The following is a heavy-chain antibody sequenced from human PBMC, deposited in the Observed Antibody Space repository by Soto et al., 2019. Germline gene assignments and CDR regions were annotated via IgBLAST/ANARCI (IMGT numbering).Heavy chain of an antibody. CDR1: GFTFTDYA. CDR3: ARGSSGYISSWYYFDY. Sequence: EVQLLESGGGLAQHGGSLRLSCAASGFTFTDYALSWVRQAPGKGLEWVATISGIGGSTYLADSVKGRLSISRDNSKNTVSLLMNSLRAEDTAVYFCARGSSGYISSWYYFDYWGRGTLGTVSS. V-gene: IGHV3-23*01. D-gene: IGHD6-13*01. J-gene: IGHJ4*02. CDR2: ISGIGGST.